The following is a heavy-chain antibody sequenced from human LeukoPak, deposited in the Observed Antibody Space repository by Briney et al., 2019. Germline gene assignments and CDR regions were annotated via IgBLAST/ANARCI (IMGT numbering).Heavy chain of an antibody. CDR1: GFTFRSFP. V-gene: IGHV3-30*04. Sequence: PGGSLRLSCAASGFTFRSFPIHWVRQAPGKGLEWVAFISYDGSNKYHADSAKGRFTISRDNSKNTLYLQMNSLRGEDTAVYYCARVGDYGDDYWGQGTLVTVSS. CDR2: ISYDGSNK. J-gene: IGHJ4*02. D-gene: IGHD4-17*01. CDR3: ARVGDYGDDY.